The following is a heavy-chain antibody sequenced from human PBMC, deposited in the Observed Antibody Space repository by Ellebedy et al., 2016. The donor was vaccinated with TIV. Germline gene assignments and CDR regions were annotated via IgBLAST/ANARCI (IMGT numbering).Heavy chain of an antibody. J-gene: IGHJ4*02. D-gene: IGHD3/OR15-3a*01. Sequence: PGGSLRLSCVASGFTFSGYAMSWVRQAPGKGLEWVSAISGSGGSTYYADSVKGRFTISRDNSKNTLYLQMNSLRAEDTAVYYCAKDGVDWLLPFDYWGQGTLVIVSS. V-gene: IGHV3-23*01. CDR3: AKDGVDWLLPFDY. CDR1: GFTFSGYA. CDR2: ISGSGGST.